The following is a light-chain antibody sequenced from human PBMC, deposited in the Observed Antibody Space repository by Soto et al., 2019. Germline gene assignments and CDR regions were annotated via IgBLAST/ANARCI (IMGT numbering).Light chain of an antibody. J-gene: IGKJ1*01. CDR1: QSVSRN. Sequence: EILMTQSPGILSVSPGERATLSCRASQSVSRNLAWYQHKPGQAPRLLIYGASTRATGIPARFSGSGSGAELTLTISSLQSEDFAVYYCQQYDKWPRTFGRGTKVEIK. CDR3: QQYDKWPRT. CDR2: GAS. V-gene: IGKV3-15*01.